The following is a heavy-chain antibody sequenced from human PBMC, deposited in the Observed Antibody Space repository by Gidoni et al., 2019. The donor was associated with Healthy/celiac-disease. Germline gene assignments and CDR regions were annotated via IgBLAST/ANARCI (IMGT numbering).Heavy chain of an antibody. D-gene: IGHD3-3*01. V-gene: IGHV1-3*01. CDR1: GYTFTSYA. J-gene: IGHJ6*02. Sequence: QVQLVQSGAEVKKPGASVKVSCKASGYTFTSYAMHWVRQAPGQRLEWMVWINAGNGNTKYSQKFQGRVTITRDTSASTAYMELSSLRSEDTAVYYCASSFNTYYDFWSGYSDGMDVWGQGTTVTVSS. CDR2: INAGNGNT. CDR3: ASSFNTYYDFWSGYSDGMDV.